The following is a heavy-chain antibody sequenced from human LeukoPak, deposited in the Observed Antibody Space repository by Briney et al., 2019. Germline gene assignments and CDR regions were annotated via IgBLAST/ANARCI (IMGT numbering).Heavy chain of an antibody. CDR1: GGSISSSSYY. V-gene: IGHV4-39*07. D-gene: IGHD6-19*01. CDR2: IYYRGST. J-gene: IGHJ4*02. Sequence: SETLSLTCTVSGGSISSSSYYWGWIRQPPGKGLEWIGSIYYRGSTYYNPSLKSRVTISVDTSKIQFSLKLSSVTAADTAVYYCARDSGIAVAGTYYWGQGTLVTVSS. CDR3: ARDSGIAVAGTYY.